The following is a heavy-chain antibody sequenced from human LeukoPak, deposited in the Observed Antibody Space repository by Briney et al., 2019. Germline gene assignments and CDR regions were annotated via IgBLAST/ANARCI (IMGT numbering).Heavy chain of an antibody. Sequence: ASVKVSCKASGYTFTSYGISWVRQAPGQGLEWMGWISAYNGNTNYAQKFQGRVTMTTDTSTSTAYMELRSLRSDDTAVYYCARDDEYDFWSGYDQTTITVRFDYWGQGTLVTVSS. V-gene: IGHV1-18*01. CDR3: ARDDEYDFWSGYDQTTITVRFDY. J-gene: IGHJ4*02. D-gene: IGHD3-3*01. CDR2: ISAYNGNT. CDR1: GYTFTSYG.